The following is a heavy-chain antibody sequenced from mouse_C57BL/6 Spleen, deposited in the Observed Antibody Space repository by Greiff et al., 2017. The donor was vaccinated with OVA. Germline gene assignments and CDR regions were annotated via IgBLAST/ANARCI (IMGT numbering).Heavy chain of an antibody. J-gene: IGHJ3*01. CDR1: GFSLTSYG. CDR3: AREGLTGRWFAY. V-gene: IGHV2-2*01. D-gene: IGHD4-1*01. Sequence: VQLQQSGPGLVQPSQSLSITCTVSGFSLTSYGVHWVRQSPGKGLEWLGVIWSGGSTDYNAAFISRLSISKDNSKSQVFFKMNSLQADDTAIYYCAREGLTGRWFAYWGQGTLVTVSA. CDR2: IWSGGST.